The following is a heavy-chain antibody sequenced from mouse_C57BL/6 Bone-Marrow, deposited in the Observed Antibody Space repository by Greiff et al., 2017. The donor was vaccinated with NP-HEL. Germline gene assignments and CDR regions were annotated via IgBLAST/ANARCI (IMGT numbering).Heavy chain of an antibody. CDR2: IYPGDGDT. Sequence: VQLQQSGAELVKPGASVKISCKASGYAFSSYWMNWVKQRPGKGLEWIGQIYPGDGDTNYNGKFKGKATLTADKSSSTAYMQLSSLTSEDSAVYFCARRAYYGSSYSWFAYWGQGTLVTVSA. J-gene: IGHJ3*01. CDR1: GYAFSSYW. V-gene: IGHV1-80*01. CDR3: ARRAYYGSSYSWFAY. D-gene: IGHD1-1*01.